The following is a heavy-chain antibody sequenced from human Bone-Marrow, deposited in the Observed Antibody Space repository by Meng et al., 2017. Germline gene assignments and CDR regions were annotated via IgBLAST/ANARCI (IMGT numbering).Heavy chain of an antibody. J-gene: IGHJ4*02. D-gene: IGHD6-13*01. V-gene: IGHV7-4-1*02. Sequence: QVQLVQSGPELKTPAASVRVSCKASGYTFTSEAMNRLRQAPGQGLEWMGGINTNTGNPTYVQGFTGRFVFSLDTSVNTAYLQISSLKADDTAVDYCARGASSRLEVWGQGTLVTVSS. CDR3: ARGASSRLEV. CDR1: GYTFTSEA. CDR2: INTNTGNP.